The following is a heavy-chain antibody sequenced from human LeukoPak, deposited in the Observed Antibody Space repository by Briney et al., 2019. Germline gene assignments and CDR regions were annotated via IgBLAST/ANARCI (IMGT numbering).Heavy chain of an antibody. CDR1: GGSISSYY. J-gene: IGHJ3*02. CDR2: IYTSGST. CDR3: ARDHVPSPRANWGSKGAFDI. D-gene: IGHD7-27*01. Sequence: SETLSLTCTVSGGSISSYYWSWIRQPAGKGLEWIGRIYTSGSTNYNPSLKSRVTMSVDTSKNQFSLKLSSVTAADTAVYYCARDHVPSPRANWGSKGAFDIWGQGTMVTVS. V-gene: IGHV4-4*07.